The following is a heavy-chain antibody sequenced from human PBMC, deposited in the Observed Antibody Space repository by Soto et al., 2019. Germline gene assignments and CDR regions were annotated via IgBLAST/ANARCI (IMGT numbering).Heavy chain of an antibody. Sequence: PGGSLRLSCTASGFTFGDYAMSWVRQAPGKGLEWVGFIRSKAYGGTTEYAASVKGRFTISRDDSKSIAYLQMNSLKTEDTAVYYCTRGLLRYDFWSGYSNYGMDVWGQGTTVTVSS. V-gene: IGHV3-49*04. CDR3: TRGLLRYDFWSGYSNYGMDV. CDR1: GFTFGDYA. CDR2: IRSKAYGGTT. J-gene: IGHJ6*02. D-gene: IGHD3-3*01.